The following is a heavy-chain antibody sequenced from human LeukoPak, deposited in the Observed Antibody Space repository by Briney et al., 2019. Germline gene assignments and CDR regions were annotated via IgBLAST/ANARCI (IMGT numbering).Heavy chain of an antibody. CDR3: ASSFLGYCSGGSCYSNYYYGMDV. CDR1: GGTFSSYA. J-gene: IGHJ6*02. Sequence: SVKVSCKASGGTFSSYAISWVRQAPGQGLEWMGGIIPIFGTANYAQKFQGRVTITADESTSTAYMELSSLRSEDTAVYYCASSFLGYCSGGSCYSNYYYGMDVWGQGTTVTVSS. CDR2: IIPIFGTA. D-gene: IGHD2-15*01. V-gene: IGHV1-69*13.